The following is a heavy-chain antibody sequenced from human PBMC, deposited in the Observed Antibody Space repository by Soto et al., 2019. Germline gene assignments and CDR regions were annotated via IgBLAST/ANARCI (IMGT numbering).Heavy chain of an antibody. Sequence: PSETLSLTCTVSGGAISGYYWTWVRQPAGKGLEWIGRIYSSGGTKYNPSLKSRVDMSLDKSKNEFYLKMRSVTAADTAVYYCAYLRGFTGYPGDWGQGTLVTVSS. J-gene: IGHJ4*02. CDR2: IYSSGGT. D-gene: IGHD3-16*01. CDR1: GGAISGYY. CDR3: AYLRGFTGYPGD. V-gene: IGHV4-4*07.